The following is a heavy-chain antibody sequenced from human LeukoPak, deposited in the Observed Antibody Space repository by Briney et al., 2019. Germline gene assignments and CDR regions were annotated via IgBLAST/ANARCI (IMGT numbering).Heavy chain of an antibody. J-gene: IGHJ4*02. CDR2: IYYSGST. V-gene: IGHV4-39*01. D-gene: IGHD5-24*01. Sequence: PSETLSLTCTVSGGSISSSSYYWGWIRQPPGKGLEWIGSIYYSGSTYYNPSLKSRVTISVDTSKNQFSLKLSSVTAADTAVYYCARPGRDGYNYNYWGQGTLVTVSS. CDR1: GGSISSSSYY. CDR3: ARPGRDGYNYNY.